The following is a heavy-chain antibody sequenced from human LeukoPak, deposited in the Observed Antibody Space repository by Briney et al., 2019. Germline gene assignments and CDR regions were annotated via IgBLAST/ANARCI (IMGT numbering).Heavy chain of an antibody. V-gene: IGHV4-34*01. CDR1: GGSFSGYY. J-gene: IGHJ4*02. D-gene: IGHD3-10*01. CDR3: ARGNYGSGSYYLSD. Sequence: SETLSLTCAVYGGSFSGYYWSWIRQPPGKGLEWIGEINHSGSTNYNPPLKSRVTISVDTSKNQFSLKLSSVTAADTAVYYCARGNYGSGSYYLSDWGQGTLVTVSS. CDR2: INHSGST.